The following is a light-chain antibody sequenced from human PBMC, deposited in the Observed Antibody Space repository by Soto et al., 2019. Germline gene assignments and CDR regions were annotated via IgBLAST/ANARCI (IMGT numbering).Light chain of an antibody. CDR2: DAS. CDR3: QQRAYWPQT. Sequence: ENVLTQSPATLSLSPGERATLSCRASQSVSNYVAWYQQKPGQAPRLLIYDASNRATGIPARFSGSGSGTDFTPTISSLEPEDFAVYYCQQRAYWPQTFGQGTKVDIK. J-gene: IGKJ1*01. V-gene: IGKV3-11*01. CDR1: QSVSNY.